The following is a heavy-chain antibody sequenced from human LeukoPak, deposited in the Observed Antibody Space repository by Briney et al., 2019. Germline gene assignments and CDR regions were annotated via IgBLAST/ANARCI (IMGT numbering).Heavy chain of an antibody. CDR3: ARAVSEYTYGTRFDH. J-gene: IGHJ4*02. D-gene: IGHD5-18*01. Sequence: SETLSLTCSVSGGYIYSYYWSWIRQPPGKGLEWIGNLYYTGTTSYNPSLKSRVTISADTSKTQFSLKLNSVTAADTAVYYCARAVSEYTYGTRFDHWGPGTLVTVSS. V-gene: IGHV4-59*01. CDR2: LYYTGTT. CDR1: GGYIYSYY.